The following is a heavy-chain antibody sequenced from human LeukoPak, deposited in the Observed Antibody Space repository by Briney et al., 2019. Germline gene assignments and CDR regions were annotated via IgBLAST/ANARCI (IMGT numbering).Heavy chain of an antibody. J-gene: IGHJ4*02. CDR3: ASRYSSGWLYFDY. D-gene: IGHD6-19*01. V-gene: IGHV4-34*01. CDR1: GGSFSGYY. Sequence: PSETLSLTCAVYGGSFSGYYWSWIRQPPGKGLEWIGEINHSGSTNYNPSLKSRATISVDTSKNQFSLKLSSVTAADTAVYYCASRYSSGWLYFDYWGQGTLVTVSS. CDR2: INHSGST.